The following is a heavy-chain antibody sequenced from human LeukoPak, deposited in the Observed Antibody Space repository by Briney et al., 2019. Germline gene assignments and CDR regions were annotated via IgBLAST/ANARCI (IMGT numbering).Heavy chain of an antibody. CDR2: ISYDGSNK. Sequence: PGGSLRLSCAASGFTFSSYAMHWVRQAPGKGLEWVAVISYDGSNKYYADSVKGRFTISRDNSKNTLYLQMNSLRAEDTAVYYCARDPVAAAVSGGAVYFDYWGQGTLVTVSS. J-gene: IGHJ4*02. V-gene: IGHV3-30-3*01. CDR3: ARDPVAAAVSGGAVYFDY. D-gene: IGHD6-13*01. CDR1: GFTFSSYA.